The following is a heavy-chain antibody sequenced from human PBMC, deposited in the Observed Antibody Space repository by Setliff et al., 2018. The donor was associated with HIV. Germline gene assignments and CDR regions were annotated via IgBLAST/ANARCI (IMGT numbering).Heavy chain of an antibody. CDR3: ARGVARQVGMDRCFDL. V-gene: IGHV4-34*01. CDR2: TSYSGST. J-gene: IGHJ5*02. CDR1: GGSFSDFY. Sequence: PSETLSLTCAVFGGSFSDFYWGWIRQPPGKGLEWIGETSYSGSTVHNPSLKSRVTMSVDASTNLVSLNLHSVTAAATAIYYCARGVARQVGMDRCFDLWGQGTPVTVSS. D-gene: IGHD1-26*01.